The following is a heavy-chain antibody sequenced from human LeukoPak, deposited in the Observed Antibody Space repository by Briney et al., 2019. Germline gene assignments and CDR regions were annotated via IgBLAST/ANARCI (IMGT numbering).Heavy chain of an antibody. Sequence: GASVKVSCKASGGTFSSYAISWVRQAPGQGLEWMGGIIPIFGTANYAQKLQGRVTMTTDTSTSTAYMELRSLRSDDTAVYYCARDLGIAAAMPDYWGQGTLVTVSS. D-gene: IGHD6-13*01. J-gene: IGHJ4*02. CDR1: GGTFSSYA. V-gene: IGHV1-69*05. CDR3: ARDLGIAAAMPDY. CDR2: IIPIFGTA.